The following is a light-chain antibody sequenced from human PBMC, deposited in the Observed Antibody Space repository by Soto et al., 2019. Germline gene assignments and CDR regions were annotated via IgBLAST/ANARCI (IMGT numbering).Light chain of an antibody. Sequence: DIQMTQSPSSLSASLGDRVTITCRASQSIANYLNWFQQKPGKAPELLIYGASSLQSGVPSRFGGSGSGTDFTLTISSLHPEDFATYYCQQSYSTSWTFGQGTKVEIK. CDR1: QSIANY. CDR2: GAS. CDR3: QQSYSTSWT. V-gene: IGKV1-39*01. J-gene: IGKJ1*01.